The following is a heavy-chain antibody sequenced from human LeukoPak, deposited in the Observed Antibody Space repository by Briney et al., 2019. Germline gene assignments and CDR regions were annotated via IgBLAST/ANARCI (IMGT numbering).Heavy chain of an antibody. CDR3: ARGSIAARNDAFDI. CDR1: GGSTSSYY. V-gene: IGHV4-59*01. D-gene: IGHD6-6*01. Sequence: SETLSLTCTVSGGSTSSYYWSWIRQPPGKGLEWIGYIYYSGSTNYNPSLKSRVTISVDTSKNQFSLKLSSVTAADTAVYYCARGSIAARNDAFDIWGQGTIVTVSS. CDR2: IYYSGST. J-gene: IGHJ3*02.